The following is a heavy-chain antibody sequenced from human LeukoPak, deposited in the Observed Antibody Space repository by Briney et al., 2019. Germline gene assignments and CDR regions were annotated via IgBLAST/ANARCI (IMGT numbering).Heavy chain of an antibody. CDR2: IYYSGST. D-gene: IGHD3-22*01. J-gene: IGHJ4*02. CDR1: GGSISSYY. Sequence: PSETLSLTCTVSGGSISSYYWCWIRQPPGKGLEWIGYIYYSGSTNYNPSLKSRVTISVDTSKNQFSLKLRSVTAADTAVYYCAGGSSGYYYSVDYWGQGTLVTVSS. CDR3: AGGSSGYYYSVDY. V-gene: IGHV4-59*01.